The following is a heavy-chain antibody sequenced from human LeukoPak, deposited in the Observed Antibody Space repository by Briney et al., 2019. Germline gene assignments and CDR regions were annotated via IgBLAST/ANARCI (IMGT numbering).Heavy chain of an antibody. V-gene: IGHV4-30-4*01. CDR1: GASTRTSEHY. Sequence: SETLSLTCTVSGASTRTSEHYWSWVRQTPGTGLEWLGFIFYTGTTYYNPSPKSRVRISIDTSKNQFSLRLTSATAADTAIYYCAGDDSLGGTYYWGPGTPVTVSS. CDR3: AGDDSLGGTYY. CDR2: IFYTGTT. J-gene: IGHJ4*02. D-gene: IGHD1-26*01.